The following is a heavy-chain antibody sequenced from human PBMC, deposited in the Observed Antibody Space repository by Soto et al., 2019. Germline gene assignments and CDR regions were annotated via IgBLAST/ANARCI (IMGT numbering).Heavy chain of an antibody. V-gene: IGHV1-69*13. CDR2: IIPIFGTA. Sequence: ASVKVSCKASGGTFSSYAISWVRQAPGQGLEWMGGIIPIFGTANYAQKFQGRVTITADESTSTAYMELSSLRSEDTAVYYCARVYYDSSGYYPLGFDHWGQGTLVTVSS. CDR3: ARVYYDSSGYYPLGFDH. J-gene: IGHJ4*02. CDR1: GGTFSSYA. D-gene: IGHD3-22*01.